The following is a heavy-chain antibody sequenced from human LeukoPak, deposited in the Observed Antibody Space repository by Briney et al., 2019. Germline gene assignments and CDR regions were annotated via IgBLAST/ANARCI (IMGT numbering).Heavy chain of an antibody. CDR2: ISGSGGST. CDR1: RFTFSNYA. D-gene: IGHD3-10*01. V-gene: IGHV3-23*01. CDR3: AKGYGSGSLGYFDY. Sequence: PGGSLRLSCAASRFTFSNYAMSWVRQAPGKGLEWVSVISGSGGSTYYADSVKGRFTISRDNSNNTLYLQMNSLRAEDTAIYYCAKGYGSGSLGYFDYWGQGTLVTVSS. J-gene: IGHJ4*02.